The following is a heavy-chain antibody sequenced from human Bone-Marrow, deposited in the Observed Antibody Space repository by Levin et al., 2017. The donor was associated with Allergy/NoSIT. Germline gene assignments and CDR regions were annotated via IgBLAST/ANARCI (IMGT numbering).Heavy chain of an antibody. J-gene: IGHJ4*02. D-gene: IGHD5-24*01. CDR2: IYPSDSDT. CDR3: ARFDSGRWPNY. CDR1: GYSFTTYW. V-gene: IGHV5-51*01. Sequence: KVSCKGSGYSFTTYWIGWVRQMPGKGLEWMGVIYPSDSDTRYNPSCQGQVTISADKSISTAYLQWSSLKASDTAMYYCARFDSGRWPNYWGQGTLVTVSS.